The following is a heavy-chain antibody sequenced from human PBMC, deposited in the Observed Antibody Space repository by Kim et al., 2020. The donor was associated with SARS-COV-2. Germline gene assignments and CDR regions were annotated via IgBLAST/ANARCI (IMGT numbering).Heavy chain of an antibody. J-gene: IGHJ5*02. CDR1: GGSISSGGYY. D-gene: IGHD6-19*01. CDR3: ARGKGSGWYSEQDWFDP. Sequence: SETLSLTCTVSGGSISSGGYYWSWIRQHPGKGLEWIGYIYYSGSTYYNPSLKSRVTISVDTSKNQFSLKLSSVTAADTAVYYCARGKGSGWYSEQDWFDPWGQGTLVTVSS. V-gene: IGHV4-31*03. CDR2: IYYSGST.